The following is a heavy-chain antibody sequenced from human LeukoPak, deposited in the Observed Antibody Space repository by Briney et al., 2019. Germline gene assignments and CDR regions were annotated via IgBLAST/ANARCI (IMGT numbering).Heavy chain of an antibody. CDR2: ISAYNGNT. CDR3: AREEYVWGSYRDVDY. D-gene: IGHD3-16*02. CDR1: GYTFSSYG. Sequence: ASVRVSCKASGYTFSSYGITWVRQAPGQGLEWMGWISAYNGNTNYAQTIQDRVTMTTDTYTSTAYMELRRLRADDTAVYYCAREEYVWGSYRDVDYWGQGTLVTVSS. J-gene: IGHJ4*02. V-gene: IGHV1-18*01.